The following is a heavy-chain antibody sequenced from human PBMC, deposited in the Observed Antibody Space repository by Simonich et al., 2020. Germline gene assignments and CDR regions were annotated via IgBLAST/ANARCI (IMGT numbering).Heavy chain of an antibody. CDR2: INPNSGGT. Sequence: QVQLVQSGAEVKKPGASVKVSCQASGYTFTGYYLHWLRQAPGQGLEWMERINPNSGGTNYAKKFQGRVTMTRDTSISTAYMELSRLRSDDTAVYYCARSHIAAAGTGYFQHWGQGTLVTVSS. D-gene: IGHD6-13*01. CDR1: GYTFTGYY. J-gene: IGHJ1*01. CDR3: ARSHIAAAGTGYFQH. V-gene: IGHV1-2*02.